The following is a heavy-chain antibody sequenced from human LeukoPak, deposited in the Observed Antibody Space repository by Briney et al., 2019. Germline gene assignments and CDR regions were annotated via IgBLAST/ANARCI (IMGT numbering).Heavy chain of an antibody. CDR1: GFTFTSSA. CDR3: AADSPDYAAEY. J-gene: IGHJ4*02. CDR2: IVIGSGNT. Sequence: TSVTVSFQASGFTFTSSAMQGVRQARAQQLDGIGCIVIGSGNTKYPQKFQERVTITRDMSTSTAYMELSSLRSEDTAVYYCAADSPDYAAEYWGQGTLVTVSS. V-gene: IGHV1-58*02. D-gene: IGHD4/OR15-4a*01.